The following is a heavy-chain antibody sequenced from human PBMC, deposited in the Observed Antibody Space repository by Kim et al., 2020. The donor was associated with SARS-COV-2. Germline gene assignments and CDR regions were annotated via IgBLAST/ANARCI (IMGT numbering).Heavy chain of an antibody. CDR3: ARAGRQWELLRSNWFDP. V-gene: IGHV4-4*07. Sequence: SETLSLTCTVSGGSISSYYWSWIRQPAGQGLEWIGRIYTSGSTNYNPSLKSRVTMSVDTSKNQFSLKLSSVTAADTAVYYCARAGRQWELLRSNWFDPWGQGTLVTVSS. CDR2: IYTSGST. CDR1: GGSISSYY. J-gene: IGHJ5*02. D-gene: IGHD1-26*01.